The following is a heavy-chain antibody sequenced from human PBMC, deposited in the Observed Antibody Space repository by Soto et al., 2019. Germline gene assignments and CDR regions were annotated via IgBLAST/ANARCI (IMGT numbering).Heavy chain of an antibody. Sequence: SETLSLTCSVSNGSISGFYWTWIRQPPGKILEWIGYIHYSGRTDYNPSLTSRATMSVDTSTNQFSLNLKSITAADTADYYCVRGGVGIGNHSDSWDRGTLVTVST. J-gene: IGHJ4*02. CDR3: VRGGVGIGNHSDS. D-gene: IGHD1-26*01. V-gene: IGHV4-59*12. CDR2: IHYSGRT. CDR1: NGSISGFY.